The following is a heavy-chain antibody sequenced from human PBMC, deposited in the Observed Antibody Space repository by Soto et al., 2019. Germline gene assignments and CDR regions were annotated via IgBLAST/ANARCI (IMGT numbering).Heavy chain of an antibody. CDR2: ISGSGGST. J-gene: IGHJ4*02. CDR1: GFTFSSYA. CDR3: AKDGFGAVIIQGPRNFDY. V-gene: IGHV3-23*01. D-gene: IGHD3-3*01. Sequence: LRLSCAASGFTFSSYAMSWVRQAPGKGLEWVSAISGSGGSTYYADSVKGRFTISRDNSKNTLYLQMNSLRAEDTAVYYCAKDGFGAVIIQGPRNFDYWGQGTLVTVSS.